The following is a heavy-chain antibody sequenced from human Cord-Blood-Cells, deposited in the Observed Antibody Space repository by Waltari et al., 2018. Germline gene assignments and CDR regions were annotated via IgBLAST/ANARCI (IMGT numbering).Heavy chain of an antibody. D-gene: IGHD3-9*01. CDR2: IYYSGSA. J-gene: IGHJ3*02. CDR1: GGSISSSSYY. CDR3: ARPQWGYFDWLFAFDI. Sequence: QLQLQESGPGLVKPSETLSLTCTVSGGSISSSSYYWGWIRQPPGKGLEWIGIIYYSGSAYYTPSLKSRVTISVDTSKNQFSLKLSSVTAADTAVYYCARPQWGYFDWLFAFDIWGQGTMVTVSS. V-gene: IGHV4-39*01.